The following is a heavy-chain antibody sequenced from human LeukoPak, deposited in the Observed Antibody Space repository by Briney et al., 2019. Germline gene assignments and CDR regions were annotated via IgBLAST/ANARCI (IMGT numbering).Heavy chain of an antibody. Sequence: ASETLSLTCTVSGGSISTSDRCWGWIRQPPGKGLEWIGSIYYSGITYRNPSLKSRVTISVDTSKNQFSLKLSSVTAADTAVYYCARRRGYSSSWINWFDPWGQGTLVTVSS. CDR1: GGSISTSDRC. J-gene: IGHJ5*02. CDR2: IYYSGIT. CDR3: ARRRGYSSSWINWFDP. V-gene: IGHV4-39*01. D-gene: IGHD6-13*01.